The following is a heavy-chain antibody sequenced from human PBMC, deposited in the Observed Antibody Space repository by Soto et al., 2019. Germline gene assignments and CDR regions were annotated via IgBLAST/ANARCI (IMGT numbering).Heavy chain of an antibody. CDR1: GFTFSDYY. CDR2: ISDSSGKT. Sequence: GESLKISCAASGFTFSDYYMSWIRQAPGKGLEWVSYISDSSGKTNYADSVKGRFTISRDNARKSLYLQMNSLRVEDTAVYYCARGGYYDSIDYWGQGTLVTVSS. CDR3: ARGGYYDSIDY. V-gene: IGHV3-11*06. D-gene: IGHD3-22*01. J-gene: IGHJ4*02.